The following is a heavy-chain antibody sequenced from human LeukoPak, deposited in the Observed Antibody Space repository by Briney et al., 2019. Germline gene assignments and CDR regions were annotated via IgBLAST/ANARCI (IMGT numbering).Heavy chain of an antibody. Sequence: ASVKVSCKASGYTFTSYAMNWVRQAPGQGLEWMGWINTNTGNPTYAQGFTGRFVFSLDTSVSTAYLQISSLKAEDTAVYYCARVYYYGSGSYYVSYDADYYYYYMDVWGKGTTVTVSS. CDR2: INTNTGNP. V-gene: IGHV7-4-1*02. J-gene: IGHJ6*03. CDR3: ARVYYYGSGSYYVSYDADYYYYYMDV. CDR1: GYTFTSYA. D-gene: IGHD3-10*01.